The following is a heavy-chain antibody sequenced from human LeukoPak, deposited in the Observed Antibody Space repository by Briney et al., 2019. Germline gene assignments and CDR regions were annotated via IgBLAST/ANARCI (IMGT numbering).Heavy chain of an antibody. CDR2: IYYSGST. CDR3: PRQLGVAAAGGYHDAFDI. D-gene: IGHD6-13*01. J-gene: IGHJ3*02. CDR1: GGSISSSSYY. Sequence: SETLSLTCTVSGGSISSSSYYWGWIRQPPGKGLEWIGSIYYSGSTYYNPSLKSRVTISVDTSKNQFSLKLSSVTAADTAVYYCPRQLGVAAAGGYHDAFDIWGQGTMVTVSS. V-gene: IGHV4-39*01.